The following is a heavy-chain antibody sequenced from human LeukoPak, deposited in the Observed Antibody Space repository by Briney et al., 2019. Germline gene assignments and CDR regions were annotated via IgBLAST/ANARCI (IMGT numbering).Heavy chain of an antibody. CDR1: GYTFTSYG. Sequence: ASVTVSCTASGYTFTSYGISWVRQAPGQGLEWMGWVSAYNGNTNYAQKFQGRVTMTTDTPTSTVYMELRSLRSDDTAVYYCGRHDGGSGWPWLGIDYWGQGTLVTVSS. D-gene: IGHD6-25*01. V-gene: IGHV1-18*01. CDR3: GRHDGGSGWPWLGIDY. CDR2: VSAYNGNT. J-gene: IGHJ4*02.